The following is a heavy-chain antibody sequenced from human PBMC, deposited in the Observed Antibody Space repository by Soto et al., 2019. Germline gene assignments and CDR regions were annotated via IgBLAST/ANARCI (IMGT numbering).Heavy chain of an antibody. J-gene: IGHJ4*02. Sequence: QVQLVQSGAEVKKPGASVKVSCKASGYTFTSYGISWVRQAPGQGLEWMGWIRAYNGNTNYAQKLQGRVTMTTDTSTGNAYMNMRSLRSTDTAVYYCAGEPASGLDYWGQGTLVTVSS. D-gene: IGHD2-15*01. V-gene: IGHV1-18*01. CDR1: GYTFTSYG. CDR3: AGEPASGLDY. CDR2: IRAYNGNT.